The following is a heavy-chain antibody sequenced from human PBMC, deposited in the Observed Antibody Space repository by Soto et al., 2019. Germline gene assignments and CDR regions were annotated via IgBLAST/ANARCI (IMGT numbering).Heavy chain of an antibody. CDR2: MYRGDSDT. CDR1: GYTFTEYW. CDR3: ARRSINFRYYDYAMDV. Sequence: PGESLKLSCMGSGYTFTEYWLGCVPQLPGKGLEWIGIMYRGDSDTIYTPSSQGHVTTTADKTTSTAYLQWNTLKAADNAMYYCARRSINFRYYDYAMDVWGQGTTVTV. J-gene: IGHJ6*02. V-gene: IGHV5-51*01. D-gene: IGHD3-3*02.